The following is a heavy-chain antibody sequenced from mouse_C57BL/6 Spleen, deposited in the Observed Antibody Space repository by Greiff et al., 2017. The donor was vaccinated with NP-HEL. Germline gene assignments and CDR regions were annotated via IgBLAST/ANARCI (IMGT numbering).Heavy chain of an antibody. D-gene: IGHD2-1*01. Sequence: QVQLQQPGAELVRPGSSVKLSCKASGYTFTSYWMHWVKQRPIQGLEWIGNIDPSDSETHYNQKFKDKATLTVDTSSSTAYMQLSSLTSEDSAVYYCSRIDGNWYFDVWGTGTTVTVSS. V-gene: IGHV1-52*01. CDR2: IDPSDSET. CDR3: SRIDGNWYFDV. J-gene: IGHJ1*03. CDR1: GYTFTSYW.